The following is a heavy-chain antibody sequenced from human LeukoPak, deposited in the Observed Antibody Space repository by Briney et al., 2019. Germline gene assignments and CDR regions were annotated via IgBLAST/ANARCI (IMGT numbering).Heavy chain of an antibody. Sequence: RTGGSLRLSCAASGFTFSSYGMHWVRQAPGKGLEWVAFIRYDGSNKYYADSVKGRFTISRDNAKNSLYLQMNSLRAEDTALYYCARTLGTMVRGVLDYWGQGTLVTVSS. J-gene: IGHJ4*02. V-gene: IGHV3-30*02. CDR1: GFTFSSYG. CDR2: IRYDGSNK. D-gene: IGHD3-10*01. CDR3: ARTLGTMVRGVLDY.